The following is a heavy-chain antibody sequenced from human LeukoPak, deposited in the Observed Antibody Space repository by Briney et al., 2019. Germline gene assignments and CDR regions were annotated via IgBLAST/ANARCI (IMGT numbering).Heavy chain of an antibody. CDR1: GGTFSSYA. CDR3: AIPAAGPLGFQH. CDR2: IIPIFGTA. J-gene: IGHJ1*01. D-gene: IGHD6-13*01. Sequence: SVKVSCKASGGTFSSYAISWVRQAPGQGLEWMGGIIPIFGTANYAQKFQGRVTITTDESTSTAYMELSSLRSEDTAVYYCAIPAAGPLGFQHWGRGTLVTVSS. V-gene: IGHV1-69*05.